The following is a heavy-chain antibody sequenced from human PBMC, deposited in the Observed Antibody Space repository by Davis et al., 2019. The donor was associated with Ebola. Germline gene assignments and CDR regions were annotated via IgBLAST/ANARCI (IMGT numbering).Heavy chain of an antibody. Sequence: PGGSLRLSCAASGFTFNSHWMHWVRQVPGKGLVWVSHLNTDGSTTGYADSVKGRFTISRDNAKNTLYLQMNSLRAEDTAVYYCATGSALDHGAFDIWGQGTMVSVSS. CDR1: GFTFNSHW. V-gene: IGHV3-74*01. CDR2: LNTDGSTT. CDR3: ATGSALDHGAFDI. J-gene: IGHJ3*02.